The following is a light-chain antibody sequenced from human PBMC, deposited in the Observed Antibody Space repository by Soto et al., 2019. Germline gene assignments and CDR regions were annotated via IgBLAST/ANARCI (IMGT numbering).Light chain of an antibody. J-gene: IGLJ3*02. Sequence: QAVVTQEPSLTVSPGGTVTLTCGSTTGAVTSSHYPYRFQQKPGQAPRTLIYDTSNKHSWTPARFSGSLLGGKAALTLAGAQTDDEADYYCLLSYSGTSWVFGGGTKLTVL. CDR1: TGAVTSSHY. CDR3: LLSYSGTSWV. V-gene: IGLV7-46*01. CDR2: DTS.